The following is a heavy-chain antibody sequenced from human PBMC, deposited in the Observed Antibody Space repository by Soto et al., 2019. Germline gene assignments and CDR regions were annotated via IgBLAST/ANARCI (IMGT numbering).Heavy chain of an antibody. V-gene: IGHV3-30*18. CDR2: ISYDGSNK. J-gene: IGHJ3*02. D-gene: IGHD3-16*02. CDR3: ANGPRSMITFGGVIVIPYDAFDI. CDR1: GFTFSSYG. Sequence: PGGSLRLSCAASGFTFSSYGMHWVRQAPGKGLEWVAVISYDGSNKYYADSVKGRFTISRDNSKNTLYLQMNSLRAEDTAVYYCANGPRSMITFGGVIVIPYDAFDIWGQGTMVTVSS.